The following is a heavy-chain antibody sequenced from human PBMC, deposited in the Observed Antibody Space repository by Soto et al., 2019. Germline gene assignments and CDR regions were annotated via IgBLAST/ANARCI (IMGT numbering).Heavy chain of an antibody. V-gene: IGHV3-23*01. CDR1: GFTFSSYA. Sequence: EVQLLESGGGLVQPGGSLRLSCAASGFTFSSYAMSWVRQAPGKGLEWVSAISGSGGSTYYADSVKRRFTISRDNSKKTLYLQMNSLRAEDTAVYYCAKDRGDCSGGSCSPEFDYWGQGTLVTVSS. D-gene: IGHD2-15*01. CDR2: ISGSGGST. CDR3: AKDRGDCSGGSCSPEFDY. J-gene: IGHJ4*02.